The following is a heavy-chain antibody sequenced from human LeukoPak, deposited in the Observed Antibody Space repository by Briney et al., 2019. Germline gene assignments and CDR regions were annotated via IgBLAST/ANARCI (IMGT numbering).Heavy chain of an antibody. Sequence: GSLRLSCAASGFTFSSYWMSWVRQAPGKGLECVANIKEDGSEEYYVDSVKGRFSISRDNAKNSLYLQMNSLRAEDTAVYYCARDWLAGNPYHAFDLWGKGTMVTVSS. V-gene: IGHV3-7*01. CDR2: IKEDGSEE. CDR3: ARDWLAGNPYHAFDL. D-gene: IGHD3-22*01. J-gene: IGHJ3*01. CDR1: GFTFSSYW.